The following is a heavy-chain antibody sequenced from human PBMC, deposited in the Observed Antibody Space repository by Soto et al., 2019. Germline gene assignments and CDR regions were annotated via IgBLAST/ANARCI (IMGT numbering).Heavy chain of an antibody. V-gene: IGHV3-30-3*01. CDR2: ISYDGSNK. J-gene: IGHJ6*02. Sequence: GGSLRLSCAASGFTFSSYAMHWVRQAPGKGLEWVAVISYDGSNKYYADSVKGRFTISRDNSKNTLYLQMNSLRAEDTAVYYCARAGAAAGTKIYYYYGMDVWGQGTTVTVSS. D-gene: IGHD6-13*01. CDR3: ARAGAAAGTKIYYYYGMDV. CDR1: GFTFSSYA.